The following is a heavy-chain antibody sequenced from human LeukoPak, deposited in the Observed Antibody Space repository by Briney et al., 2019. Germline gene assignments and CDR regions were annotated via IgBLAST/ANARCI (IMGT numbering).Heavy chain of an antibody. V-gene: IGHV5-10-1*01. Sequence: GESLKISCKGSGYSFTSYWISWVRQMPGKGLEWTGRIDPSDSYTNYSPSFQGHVTISADKSISTAYLQWSSLKASDTAMYYCARQDGYNWDFDYWGQGTLVTVSS. CDR2: IDPSDSYT. J-gene: IGHJ4*02. CDR1: GYSFTSYW. D-gene: IGHD5-24*01. CDR3: ARQDGYNWDFDY.